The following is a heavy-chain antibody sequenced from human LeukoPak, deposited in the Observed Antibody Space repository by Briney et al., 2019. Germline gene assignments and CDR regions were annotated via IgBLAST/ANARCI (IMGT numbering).Heavy chain of an antibody. CDR3: AKEVPFSGTFHLYY. V-gene: IGHV3-23*01. Sequence: GGSLRLSCAASGFTFSSYAMSWVRQAPGKGLEWVSAISGSGDSTYYADSVKGRFTISRDNSINTVHLQMNSLRAEDTAVYFCAKEVPFSGTFHLYYWGQGTLATVSS. CDR2: ISGSGDST. J-gene: IGHJ4*02. CDR1: GFTFSSYA. D-gene: IGHD3-10*01.